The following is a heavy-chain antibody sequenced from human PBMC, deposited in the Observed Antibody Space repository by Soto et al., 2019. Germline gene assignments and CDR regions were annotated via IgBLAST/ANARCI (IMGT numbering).Heavy chain of an antibody. Sequence: QVQLQQWGAGLLKPSETLSLTCAVYGGSFSGYYWSWIRQPPGKRLEWIGEINHSGSTNYNPSLKSRGTISVDTSKNQFTLKLGSVTAADTAVYYCARGRGITIFGVIGVYYYYGMDVWGQGTTVTVSS. V-gene: IGHV4-34*01. CDR3: ARGRGITIFGVIGVYYYYGMDV. CDR1: GGSFSGYY. J-gene: IGHJ6*02. D-gene: IGHD3-3*01. CDR2: INHSGST.